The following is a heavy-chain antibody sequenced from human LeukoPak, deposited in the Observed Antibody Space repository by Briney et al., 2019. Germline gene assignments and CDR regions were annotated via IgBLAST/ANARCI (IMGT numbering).Heavy chain of an antibody. Sequence: GGTLRLSCAASGFTFSSYAMNWVRQAPGEGLEWVSYISSLSGTIYYADSVKGRFTISRDNAKNSLYLQMNSLRAEDTALYYCARVAAAQYYYYYYYMDVWGKGTTVTVSS. CDR3: ARVAAAQYYYYYYYMDV. J-gene: IGHJ6*03. CDR2: ISSLSGTI. V-gene: IGHV3-48*04. D-gene: IGHD6-13*01. CDR1: GFTFSSYA.